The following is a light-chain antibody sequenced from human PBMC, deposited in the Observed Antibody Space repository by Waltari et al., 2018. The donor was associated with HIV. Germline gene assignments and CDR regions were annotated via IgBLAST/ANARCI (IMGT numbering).Light chain of an antibody. Sequence: TISCTGTSSDIGSYEYVSWYRQHPDKAPQLLIYDVFYRPSGVSHRFSGSKSGNTASLTISGLQAEDEAVYSCSSYTTTNTIIFGGGTKLTVL. CDR3: SSYTTTNTII. V-gene: IGLV2-14*03. CDR1: SSDIGSYEY. J-gene: IGLJ2*01. CDR2: DVF.